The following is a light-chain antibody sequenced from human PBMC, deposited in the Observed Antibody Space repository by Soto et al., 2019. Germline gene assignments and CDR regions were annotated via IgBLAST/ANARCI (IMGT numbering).Light chain of an antibody. V-gene: IGKV3-15*01. CDR3: QQYENWPPWT. CDR1: QSVSSK. J-gene: IGKJ1*01. Sequence: EIVMTQSPATLSVSPGERATLSCRTSQSVSSKLAWYQQKPGQAPRLLIYGTSTRATGIPGRFSGSGSGTDFTLTISSLQSEDFAVYYCQQYENWPPWTFGQGTKVKIK. CDR2: GTS.